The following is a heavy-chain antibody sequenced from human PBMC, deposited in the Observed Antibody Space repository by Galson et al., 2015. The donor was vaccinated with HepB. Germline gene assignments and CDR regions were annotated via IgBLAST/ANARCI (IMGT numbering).Heavy chain of an antibody. CDR3: ARETALGYCSSTSCSYYGMDV. CDR2: ISSSSSYI. Sequence: SLRLSCAASGFTFSSYSMNWVRQAPGKGLEWVSSISSSSSYIYYADSVKGRFTISRDNAKNSLYLQMNSRRAEDTAVYYCARETALGYCSSTSCSYYGMDVWGQGTTVTVSS. CDR1: GFTFSSYS. J-gene: IGHJ6*02. V-gene: IGHV3-21*01. D-gene: IGHD2-2*01.